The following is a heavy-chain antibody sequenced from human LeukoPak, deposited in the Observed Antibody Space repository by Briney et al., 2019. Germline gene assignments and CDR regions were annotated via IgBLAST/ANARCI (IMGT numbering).Heavy chain of an antibody. CDR1: GYIFADYY. V-gene: IGHV1-3*03. Sequence: ASVKVSCKASGYIFADYYIHWVRQAPGQRLEWMGWINAGNGNTKYSQEFQGRVTITRDTSASTAYMELSSLRSEDMAVYYCARGGPSYYYDSSGYDYWGQGTLVTVSS. J-gene: IGHJ4*02. CDR3: ARGGPSYYYDSSGYDY. CDR2: INAGNGNT. D-gene: IGHD3-22*01.